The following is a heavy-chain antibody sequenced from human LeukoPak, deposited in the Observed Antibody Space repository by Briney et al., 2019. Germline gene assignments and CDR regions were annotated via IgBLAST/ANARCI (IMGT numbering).Heavy chain of an antibody. CDR2: IYYSGST. CDR3: ARLYSSSSKKGSWFDP. V-gene: IGHV4-39*07. CDR1: GGSISSSSYY. Sequence: PSETLSLTCTVSGGSISSSSYYWGWIRQPPGKGLGWIGSIYYSGSTYYNPSLKSRVTISVDTSKNQFSLKLSSVTAADTAVYYCARLYSSSSKKGSWFDPWGQGTLVTVSS. D-gene: IGHD6-6*01. J-gene: IGHJ5*02.